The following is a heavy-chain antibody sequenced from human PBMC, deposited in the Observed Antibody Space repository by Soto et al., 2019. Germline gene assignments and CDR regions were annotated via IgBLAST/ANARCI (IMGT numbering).Heavy chain of an antibody. J-gene: IGHJ6*02. D-gene: IGHD2-2*02. Sequence: SETLSLTCTFSCGSISSGDYYWSWIRQPPGKGLEWIGYIYYSGSTYYNPSLKSRVTISVDTSKNQFSLKLSSVTAADTAVYYCARDKLGYCSSTSCYTPWPYYYYGMDVWGQGTTVTVSS. CDR3: ARDKLGYCSSTSCYTPWPYYYYGMDV. CDR2: IYYSGST. CDR1: CGSISSGDYY. V-gene: IGHV4-30-4*01.